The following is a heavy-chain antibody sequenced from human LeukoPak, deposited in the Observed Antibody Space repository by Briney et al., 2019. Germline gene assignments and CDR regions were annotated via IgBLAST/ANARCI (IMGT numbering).Heavy chain of an antibody. J-gene: IGHJ4*02. CDR1: GYTFTGYY. V-gene: IGHV1-2*02. Sequence: ASVKVSCKASGYTFTGYYMHWVRQAPGQGLEWMGWINPNSGGTNYAQKFQGRVTMTRDTSICTAYMELSRLRSDDTAVYYCARVISKVGSGSYYWGQGTLVTVSS. D-gene: IGHD3-10*01. CDR2: INPNSGGT. CDR3: ARVISKVGSGSYY.